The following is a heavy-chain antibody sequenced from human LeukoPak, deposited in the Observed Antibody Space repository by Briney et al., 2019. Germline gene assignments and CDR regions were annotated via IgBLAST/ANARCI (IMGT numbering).Heavy chain of an antibody. V-gene: IGHV1-46*01. J-gene: IGHJ4*02. Sequence: GASVNVSCKASGYTFTSYYMHWVRQAPGQGLAWMGIVNPSGGSTSYAQKFQGRVTMTRDTSTSTVYMELSSLRSEDTAVYYCARDPDYYDSSGCWGQGTLVTVSS. CDR2: VNPSGGST. CDR3: ARDPDYYDSSGC. D-gene: IGHD3-22*01. CDR1: GYTFTSYY.